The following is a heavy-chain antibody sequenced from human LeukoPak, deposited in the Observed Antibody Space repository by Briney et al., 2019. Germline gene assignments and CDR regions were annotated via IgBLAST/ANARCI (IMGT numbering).Heavy chain of an antibody. Sequence: SVKVSCKASGGTFSSYAISWVRQAPGQGLEWMGGIIPIFGTANYAQKFQGRVTITADESTSTAYMELGSLRSEDTAVYYCARGRGSYYYGSGSYFPYWGQGTLVTVSS. D-gene: IGHD3-10*01. J-gene: IGHJ4*02. CDR2: IIPIFGTA. CDR3: ARGRGSYYYGSGSYFPY. V-gene: IGHV1-69*13. CDR1: GGTFSSYA.